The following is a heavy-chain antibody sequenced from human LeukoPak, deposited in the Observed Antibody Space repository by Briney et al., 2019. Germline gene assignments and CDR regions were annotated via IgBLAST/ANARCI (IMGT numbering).Heavy chain of an antibody. D-gene: IGHD6-13*01. J-gene: IGHJ4*02. CDR1: GGSISSSSYY. CDR2: IYYSGST. V-gene: IGHV4-39*01. CDR3: ARSSIPYFDY. Sequence: MASATLSLTCTVSGGSISSSSYYWGWIRQPPGKGLEWIGSIYYSGSTYYNPSLKSRVTISVDTSKNQFSLKLSSVTAADTAVYYCARSSIPYFDYWGQGTLVTVSS.